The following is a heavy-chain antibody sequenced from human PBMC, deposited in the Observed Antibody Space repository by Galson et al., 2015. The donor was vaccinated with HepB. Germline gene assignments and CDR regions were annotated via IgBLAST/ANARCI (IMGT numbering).Heavy chain of an antibody. CDR2: IWYDGSNK. D-gene: IGHD4-17*01. Sequence: SLRLSCAASGFTFSSYGMHWVRQAPGKGLEWVAVIWYDGSNKYYADSVKGRFTISRDNSKNTLYLQMNSLKTEDTAVYYCTTDPRPVTTGYYYYMDVWGKGTTVTVSS. J-gene: IGHJ6*03. CDR1: GFTFSSYG. V-gene: IGHV3-33*01. CDR3: TTDPRPVTTGYYYYMDV.